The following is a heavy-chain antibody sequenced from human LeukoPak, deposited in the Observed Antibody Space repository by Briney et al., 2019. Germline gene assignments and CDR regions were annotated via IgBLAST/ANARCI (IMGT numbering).Heavy chain of an antibody. CDR2: LHQDGSEK. CDR3: ARDKVVGATYFDY. CDR1: GFTFSNHW. D-gene: IGHD1-26*01. J-gene: IGHJ4*02. V-gene: IGHV3-7*01. Sequence: PGGSLRLSCAASGFTFSNHWMSWVRQAPGKGPEWVANLHQDGSEKYYVDSVKGRFTISRDNAKNSLYLQMDSLRAEDTAIYYCARDKVVGATYFDYWGRGTLVTVSS.